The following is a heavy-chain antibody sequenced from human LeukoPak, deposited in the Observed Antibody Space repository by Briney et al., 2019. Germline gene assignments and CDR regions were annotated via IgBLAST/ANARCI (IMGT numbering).Heavy chain of an antibody. CDR2: IRSKANSYAT. CDR1: GFTFSRSA. V-gene: IGHV3-73*01. Sequence: SGGSLRLSCAASGFTFSRSAMHWVRQASGKGLEWVGRIRSKANSYATAYAASVKGRFTISRDDSKNTAYLQMNSLKTEDTAVYYCTRHALLYGSGSYYRAFDIWGQGTMVTVSS. CDR3: TRHALLYGSGSYYRAFDI. J-gene: IGHJ3*02. D-gene: IGHD3-10*01.